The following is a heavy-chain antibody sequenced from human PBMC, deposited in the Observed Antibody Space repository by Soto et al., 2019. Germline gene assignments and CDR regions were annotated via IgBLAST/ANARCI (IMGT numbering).Heavy chain of an antibody. CDR3: ARDRALEWFPWFEP. CDR2: IYYSGST. Sequence: SETLSLTCTVSGVSISSYYWSWIRHAPGKGLEWIGYIYYSGSTNYNPSLKSRVTISVDTSKNQFSLKLSSVTAADTAVYYCARDRALEWFPWFEPWGQATLVTVSS. D-gene: IGHD3-3*01. V-gene: IGHV4-59*01. J-gene: IGHJ5*02. CDR1: GVSISSYY.